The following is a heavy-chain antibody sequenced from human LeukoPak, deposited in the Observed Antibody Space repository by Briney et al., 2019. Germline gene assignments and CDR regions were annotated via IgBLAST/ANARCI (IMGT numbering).Heavy chain of an antibody. CDR1: GFTFSSYG. CDR3: ARDDYGGNSGLFDY. V-gene: IGHV3-21*01. D-gene: IGHD4-23*01. J-gene: IGHJ4*02. Sequence: PGGTLRLSCAASGFTFSSYGMSWVRQAPGKGLEWISSISGSSSYIYYADSVKGRFSISRDNAKNSLYLQMNSLRAEDTAVYYCARDDYGGNSGLFDYWGQGTQVAVSS. CDR2: ISGSSSYI.